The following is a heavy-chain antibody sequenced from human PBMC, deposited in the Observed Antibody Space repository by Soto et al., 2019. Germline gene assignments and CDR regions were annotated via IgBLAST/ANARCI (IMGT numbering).Heavy chain of an antibody. V-gene: IGHV3-66*01. CDR3: ARVGGITMIVVADDAFDI. Sequence: GGSLRLSCAASGFTVSSNYMSWVRQAPGKGLEWVSVIYSGGSTYYADSVKGRFTISRDNSKNTLYLQMNSLRAEDTVVYYCARVGGITMIVVADDAFDIWGQGTMVTVSS. CDR2: IYSGGST. CDR1: GFTVSSNY. D-gene: IGHD3-22*01. J-gene: IGHJ3*02.